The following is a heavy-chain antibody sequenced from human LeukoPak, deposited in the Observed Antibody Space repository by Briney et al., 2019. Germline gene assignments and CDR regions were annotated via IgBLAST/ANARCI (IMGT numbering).Heavy chain of an antibody. CDR1: GGSISGYY. V-gene: IGHV4-59*12. CDR2: IYFIGTT. Sequence: SETLSLTCTVSGGSISGYYWSWIRQPPGKGLEWIGYIYFIGTTKYNPSLESRVTVSLDTSKNQFSLKLTSVTAADTAVYYCARELGWGSAGSWYFDLWGRGTLVTVSS. J-gene: IGHJ2*01. D-gene: IGHD7-27*01. CDR3: ARELGWGSAGSWYFDL.